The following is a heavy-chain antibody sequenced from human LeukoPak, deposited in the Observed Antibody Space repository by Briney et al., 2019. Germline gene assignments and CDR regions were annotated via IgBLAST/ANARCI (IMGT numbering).Heavy chain of an antibody. V-gene: IGHV1-46*01. CDR1: GYTFTSYY. D-gene: IGHD3-16*02. CDR3: ARDGTLWGSYRPLGYFDY. Sequence: GASVKVSCKASGYTFTSYYMHWVRQAPGQGLEWMGIINPSGGSTSYAQKFQGRVTMTRDMSTSTVYMELSSLRSEDTAVYYCARDGTLWGSYRPLGYFDYWGQGTLVTVSS. J-gene: IGHJ4*02. CDR2: INPSGGST.